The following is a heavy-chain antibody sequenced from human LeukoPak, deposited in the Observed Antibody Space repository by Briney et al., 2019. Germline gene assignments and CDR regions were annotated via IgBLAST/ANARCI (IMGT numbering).Heavy chain of an antibody. J-gene: IGHJ4*02. Sequence: ASVKVSCKASGYTFISYGFSWVRQAPGQGLEWMGWISAYNGNTNYAQKLQGRVTMTTDTSTSTAYMELRSLRSDDTAVYYCARSLSDYCRFDYWGQGTLVTVSS. CDR3: ARSLSDYCRFDY. V-gene: IGHV1-18*01. CDR1: GYTFISYG. CDR2: ISAYNGNT. D-gene: IGHD4-11*01.